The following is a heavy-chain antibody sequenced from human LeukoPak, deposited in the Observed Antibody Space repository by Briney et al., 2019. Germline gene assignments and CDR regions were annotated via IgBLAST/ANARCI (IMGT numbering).Heavy chain of an antibody. Sequence: GGSLRPSCAASGFTFSSYAMSWVRQAPGKGLEWVSAISGSGGSTYYADSVKGRFTISRDNSKNTLYLQMNSLRAEDTAVYYCAKDSHALDYYDSSGYYRTEYFQHWGQGTLVTVSS. CDR3: AKDSHALDYYDSSGYYRTEYFQH. V-gene: IGHV3-23*01. J-gene: IGHJ1*01. CDR2: ISGSGGST. D-gene: IGHD3-22*01. CDR1: GFTFSSYA.